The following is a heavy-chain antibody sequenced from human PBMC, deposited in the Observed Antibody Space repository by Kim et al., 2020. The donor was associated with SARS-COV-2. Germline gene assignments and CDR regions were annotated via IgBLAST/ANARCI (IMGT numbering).Heavy chain of an antibody. CDR3: ATATGGNYYYYGMDV. Sequence: GGSLRLSCAASGFTFDDYAMHWVRQAPGKGLEWVSGISWNSGSIGYADSVKGRFTISRDNAKNSLYLQMNSLRAEDTALYYCATATGGNYYYYGMDVWGQGTTVIVSS. V-gene: IGHV3-9*01. J-gene: IGHJ6*02. CDR2: ISWNSGSI. D-gene: IGHD7-27*01. CDR1: GFTFDDYA.